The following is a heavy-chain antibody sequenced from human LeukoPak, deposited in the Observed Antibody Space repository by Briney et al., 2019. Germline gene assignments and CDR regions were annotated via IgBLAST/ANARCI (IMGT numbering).Heavy chain of an antibody. CDR2: IDWDDDK. D-gene: IGHD6-6*01. CDR3: ARAYSSSYGFDY. CDR1: GFSLSTSGMR. V-gene: IGHV2-70*04. J-gene: IGHJ4*02. Sequence: SGPALVKPTPTLTLTCTFSGFSLSTSGMRVSWIRQPPGKALEWLARIDWDDDKFYSTSLKTRLTISKDTSKNQVVLTMTNMDPVDTATYYCARAYSSSYGFDYWGQGTLVTVSS.